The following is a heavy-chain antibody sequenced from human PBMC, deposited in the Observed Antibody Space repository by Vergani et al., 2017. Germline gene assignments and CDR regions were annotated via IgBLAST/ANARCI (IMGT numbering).Heavy chain of an antibody. V-gene: IGHV1-18*01. D-gene: IGHD6-25*01. CDR3: ARDLSENDTSGHSGY. Sequence: VQLGQSGAEVKKPGASVKVSCKASGYTFSTYGISWVRQAPRQGLEWMGWIRAYNVKTNYPEKFQGRLTMTTDTSPRTAYMELRTLRTDDTAVYYCARDLSENDTSGHSGYWGRGTLVTASS. J-gene: IGHJ1*01. CDR1: GYTFSTYG. CDR2: IRAYNVKT.